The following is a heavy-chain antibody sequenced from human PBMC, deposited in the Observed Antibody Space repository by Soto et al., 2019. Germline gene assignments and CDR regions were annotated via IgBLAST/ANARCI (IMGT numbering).Heavy chain of an antibody. J-gene: IGHJ6*03. D-gene: IGHD2-8*01. CDR3: SRLQHWTDGVNYYNYMDV. CDR2: ISINNGNT. V-gene: IGHV1-18*01. CDR1: GYTFSNFG. Sequence: QVQLVQSGPEVRQPGASVKVSCKASGYTFSNFGVAWVRQAPGKGLEWMAWISINNGNTNYAQRFHGSMTMTIDTSTSTAYMELRSLRSDDTAVYFCSRLQHWTDGVNYYNYMDVWGKGATVTVS.